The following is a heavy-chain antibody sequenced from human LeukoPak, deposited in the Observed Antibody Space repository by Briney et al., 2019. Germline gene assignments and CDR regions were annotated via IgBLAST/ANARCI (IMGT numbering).Heavy chain of an antibody. V-gene: IGHV4-31*03. J-gene: IGHJ6*04. D-gene: IGHD3-10*01. CDR1: GGSISSGGYY. Sequence: SETLSLTCTVSGGSISSGGYYWSWIRQHPGKGLEWIGYIYYSGSTYYNPSLKSRVTISVDTSKNQFSLKLGSVTAADTAVYYCARYYYGSGSYPDAYYYYGMDVWGKGTTVTVSS. CDR3: ARYYYGSGSYPDAYYYYGMDV. CDR2: IYYSGST.